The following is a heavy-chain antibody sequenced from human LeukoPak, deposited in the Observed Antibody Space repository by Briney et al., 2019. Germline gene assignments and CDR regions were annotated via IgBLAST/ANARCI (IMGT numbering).Heavy chain of an antibody. J-gene: IGHJ5*02. V-gene: IGHV1-69*04. Sequence: SVKVSCKASGGTFSSYAISWVRQAPGQGLEWMGRIIPILGIANYAQKFQGRVTITADKSTSTAYMELSSLRSEDTAVYYCAKSLLGSYHNWFDPWGQGTLVTVSS. CDR2: IIPILGIA. D-gene: IGHD3-16*01. CDR1: GGTFSSYA. CDR3: AKSLLGSYHNWFDP.